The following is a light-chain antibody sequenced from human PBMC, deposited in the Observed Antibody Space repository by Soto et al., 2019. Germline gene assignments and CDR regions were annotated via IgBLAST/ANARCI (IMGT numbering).Light chain of an antibody. J-gene: IGLJ2*01. CDR2: DVS. CDR1: SSDVGGYNY. Sequence: QSALTQPASVSGSPGQSITISCTGTSSDVGGYNYVSWYQQHPGKAPKLMIYDVSNRPSGVSNRFSGSKSGNTASLTISGLHAEDEADYYCSSYTSSSTSFGGGTKVTVL. CDR3: SSYTSSSTS. V-gene: IGLV2-14*01.